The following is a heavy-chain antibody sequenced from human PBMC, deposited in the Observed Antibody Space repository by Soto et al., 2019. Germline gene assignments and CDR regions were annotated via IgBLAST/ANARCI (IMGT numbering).Heavy chain of an antibody. Sequence: GGSLRLSCVASGFTFSNYAMSWVRQTPGKGLEWVSGISGSGGSAFYADSVKGRFTISRDNSKNTLYLQMNSLRAEDTAVYSCAKDGYDFWSGYSRLNYFDYWGQGTLVTVSS. J-gene: IGHJ4*02. CDR2: ISGSGGSA. V-gene: IGHV3-23*01. D-gene: IGHD3-3*01. CDR3: AKDGYDFWSGYSRLNYFDY. CDR1: GFTFSNYA.